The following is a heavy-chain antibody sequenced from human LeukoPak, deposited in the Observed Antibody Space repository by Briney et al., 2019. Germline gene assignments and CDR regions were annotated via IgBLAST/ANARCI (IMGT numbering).Heavy chain of an antibody. Sequence: SETLSLTCAVYGGSFSGYYWSWIRQPPGKGLEWIGEINHSGSTNYNPSLKSRVTISVDTSKNQFSLKLSSVTAADTAVYYCARYRGWLYYDSSGYAFDYWGQGTLVTVSS. J-gene: IGHJ4*02. CDR2: INHSGST. CDR3: ARYRGWLYYDSSGYAFDY. V-gene: IGHV4-34*01. D-gene: IGHD3-22*01. CDR1: GGSFSGYY.